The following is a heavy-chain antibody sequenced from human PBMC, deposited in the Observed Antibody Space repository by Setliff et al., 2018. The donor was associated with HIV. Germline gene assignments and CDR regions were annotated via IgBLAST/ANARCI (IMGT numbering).Heavy chain of an antibody. CDR2: IIPIFGTV. CDR3: ARARNKWGTFDY. Sequence: GASVKVSCKASGGSFSSYSISWARQAPGQGLEWMGGIIPIFGTVNYAQRFQGRVTISADGSTSSAYMELNSLRSEDTAVYYCARARNKWGTFDYWGQGTLVTVSS. J-gene: IGHJ4*01. V-gene: IGHV1-69*13. D-gene: IGHD1-26*01. CDR1: GGSFSSYS.